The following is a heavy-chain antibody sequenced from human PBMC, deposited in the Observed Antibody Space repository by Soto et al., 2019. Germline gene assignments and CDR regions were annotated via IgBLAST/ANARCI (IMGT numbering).Heavy chain of an antibody. J-gene: IGHJ5*02. CDR3: ARFLHTQNWFDP. V-gene: IGHV4-34*01. CDR1: GGSFSGYY. D-gene: IGHD2-2*02. Sequence: SETLSLTCAVYGGSFSGYYWSWIRQPPGKGLEWIGEINHSGSTNYNPSLKSRVTISVDTSKNQFSLKLSSVTAADTAVYYCARFLHTQNWFDPWGQGPLVTVSS. CDR2: INHSGST.